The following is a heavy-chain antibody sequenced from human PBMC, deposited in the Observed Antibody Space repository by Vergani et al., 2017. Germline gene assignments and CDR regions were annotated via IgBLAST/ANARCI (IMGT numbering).Heavy chain of an antibody. J-gene: IGHJ3*02. Sequence: EVQLVESGGGLVKRGGSLRLSCAASGFTFSSYSMNWVRQAPGKGLEWVGRTRNKANSYTTEYAASVKGRFTISRDDSKNSLYLQMNSLKIEDTAVYYCARLGYCSSTTCRQAFDIWGQGTMVTVSS. CDR3: ARLGYCSSTTCRQAFDI. CDR1: GFTFSSYS. CDR2: TRNKANSYTT. D-gene: IGHD2-2*01. V-gene: IGHV3-72*01.